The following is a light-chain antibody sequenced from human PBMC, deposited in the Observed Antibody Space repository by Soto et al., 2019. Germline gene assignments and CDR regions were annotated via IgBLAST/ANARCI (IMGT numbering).Light chain of an antibody. V-gene: IGKV4-1*01. CDR2: WAS. CDR1: QSVLYSSNNKNY. CDR3: QQHYSTPYT. Sequence: DIVMTPSPDSLAVSLGERATINCKSSQSVLYSSNNKNYLAWYQRKPGQPPKLLIYWASTRESGVPDRFSGSGSGTDFTLTISSLQAEDVAVYYCQQHYSTPYTFGQGTNLEIK. J-gene: IGKJ2*01.